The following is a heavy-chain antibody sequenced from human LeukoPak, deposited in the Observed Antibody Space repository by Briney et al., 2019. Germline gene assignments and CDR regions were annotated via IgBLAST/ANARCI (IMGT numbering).Heavy chain of an antibody. V-gene: IGHV3-30*18. CDR2: ISYDGSNK. J-gene: IGHJ4*02. CDR3: AKDSLVVVTGAGDY. D-gene: IGHD2-2*01. CDR1: GFTFSSYW. Sequence: PGGSLRLSCAASGFTFSSYWMSWVRQAPGKGLEWVAVISYDGSNKYYADSVKGRFTISRDNSKNTLYLQMNSLRAEDTAVYYCAKDSLVVVTGAGDYWGQGTLVTVSS.